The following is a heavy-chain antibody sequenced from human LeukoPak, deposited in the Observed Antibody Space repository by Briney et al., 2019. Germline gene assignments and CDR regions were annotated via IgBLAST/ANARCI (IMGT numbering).Heavy chain of an antibody. J-gene: IGHJ4*02. CDR1: GYTFTSYG. Sequence: ASVKVSCKASGYTFTSYGISWVRQAPGQGLEWMGWISAYNGNTNYAQKLQGRVTMTTDTSTSTAYMELRSLRSDDTAVYYCARDGVVGRTYYDILTGYSDYWGQGTLVTVSS. CDR3: ARDGVVGRTYYDILTGYSDY. CDR2: ISAYNGNT. D-gene: IGHD3-9*01. V-gene: IGHV1-18*01.